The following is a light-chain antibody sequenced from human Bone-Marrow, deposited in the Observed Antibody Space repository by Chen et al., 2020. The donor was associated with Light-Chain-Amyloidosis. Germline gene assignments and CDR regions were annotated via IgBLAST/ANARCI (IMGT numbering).Light chain of an antibody. CDR1: NIGSTS. V-gene: IGLV3-21*02. CDR2: DDS. CDR3: QVWDRSSDRPV. J-gene: IGLJ3*02. Sequence: SYVLTQPSSVSVAPGQTATIACGGNNIGSTSVHWYQQTPGQAPLLVVYDDSDRPSGIPERLSGSNSGNTATLTSSRVEAGDEGDYYWQVWDRSSDRPVFGGGNKLTVL.